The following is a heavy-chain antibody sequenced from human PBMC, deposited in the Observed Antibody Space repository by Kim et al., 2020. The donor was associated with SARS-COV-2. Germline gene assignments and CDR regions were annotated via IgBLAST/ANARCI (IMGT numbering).Heavy chain of an antibody. CDR2: INAGNGNT. V-gene: IGHV1-3*01. CDR1: GYTFTSYA. J-gene: IGHJ6*02. CDR3: ARDPNLDQYSGYDWVFGRVYYYYGMDV. D-gene: IGHD5-12*01. Sequence: ASVKVSCKASGYTFTSYAMHWVRQAPGQRLEWMGWINAGNGNTKYSQKFQGRVTITRDTSASTAYMELSSLRSEDTAVYYCARDPNLDQYSGYDWVFGRVYYYYGMDVWGQGTTVTVSS.